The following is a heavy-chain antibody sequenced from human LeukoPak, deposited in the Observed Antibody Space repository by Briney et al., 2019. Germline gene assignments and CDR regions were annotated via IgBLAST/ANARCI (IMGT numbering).Heavy chain of an antibody. D-gene: IGHD2/OR15-2a*01. J-gene: IGHJ1*01. CDR3: ARSAADRSTSLYFQH. CDR1: GFSFTSFW. Sequence: GESLKISCKGSGFSFTSFWIGWVRQMPGKDLEWMGIIYPGDSDTRYSPSFQGQVTISADRSTSTAYLQWSRLKASDNAIYYCARSAADRSTSLYFQHWGQGTLVTVSS. CDR2: IYPGDSDT. V-gene: IGHV5-51*01.